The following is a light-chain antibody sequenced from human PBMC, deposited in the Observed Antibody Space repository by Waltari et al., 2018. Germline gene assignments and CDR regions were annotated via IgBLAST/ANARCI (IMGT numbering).Light chain of an antibody. V-gene: IGKV4-1*01. Sequence: IVMTQSPDSLGVSLGERATINCRSRQSLLSSSNNKNNLAWYQQKPGQPPRLLMYWASLRESGVPERFSGSGSATDFTLTISSLQAEDVAVYYCQQYYTSPLTFGGGTKVEIK. CDR1: QSLLSSSNNKNN. CDR3: QQYYTSPLT. J-gene: IGKJ4*01. CDR2: WAS.